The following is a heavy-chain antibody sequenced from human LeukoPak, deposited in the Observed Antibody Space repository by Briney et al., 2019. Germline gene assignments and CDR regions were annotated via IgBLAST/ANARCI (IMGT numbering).Heavy chain of an antibody. V-gene: IGHV3-7*01. D-gene: IGHD3-10*01. CDR2: IKQDGSDK. CDR1: GFSFSVYW. J-gene: IGHJ4*02. CDR3: ARDEGVPTNWRFDY. Sequence: GGSLRLSCAASGFSFSVYWMSWVRQTPGKGLQWVANIKQDGSDKNYVDSVRGRFTISRDNAKNSLFLQMNGLRAEDTAIYYCARDEGVPTNWRFDYWGQGTLVTVSS.